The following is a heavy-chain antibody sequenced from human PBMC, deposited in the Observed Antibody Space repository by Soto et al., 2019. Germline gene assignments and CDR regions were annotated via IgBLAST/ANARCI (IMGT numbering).Heavy chain of an antibody. CDR2: INAGNGNT. Sequence: QVQLVQSGAEVKKPGASVKVSCKASGYTFTSYAMHWVRQAPGQRLESMGWINAGNGNTKNSQKFQGRVTITRDTSASTAHMEPSSLRSEDTAVYSRARSATPIDYWGQGTLVTVSS. V-gene: IGHV1-3*01. CDR1: GYTFTSYA. CDR3: ARSATPIDY. J-gene: IGHJ4*02.